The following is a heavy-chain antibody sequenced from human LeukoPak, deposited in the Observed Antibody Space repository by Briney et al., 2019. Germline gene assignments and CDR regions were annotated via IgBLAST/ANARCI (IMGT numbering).Heavy chain of an antibody. CDR3: AGDVGSSGWYTFDY. CDR1: GDSVSSNNGA. V-gene: IGHV6-1*01. Sequence: SQTLSLTCAISGDSVSSNNGAWNWIRQSPWRGLEWLGRTYYRSKWYNDYAVSMKGRITINPDTSKNQFSLQLNSVTPEDTAVYYCAGDVGSSGWYTFDYWGQGTLVTVSS. D-gene: IGHD6-19*01. J-gene: IGHJ4*02. CDR2: TYYRSKWYN.